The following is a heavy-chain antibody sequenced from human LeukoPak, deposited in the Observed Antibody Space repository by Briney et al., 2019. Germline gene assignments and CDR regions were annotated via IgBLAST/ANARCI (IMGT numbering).Heavy chain of an antibody. Sequence: GRSLRLSCAASGFTFSSYAMHWVRQAPGKGLEWVAVISYDGSNKYYADSVKGRFTISRDNSKNTLYLQMNSLRAEDTAVYYCARDGAAAGKGTCFDYWGQGTLVTVSS. V-gene: IGHV3-30-3*01. J-gene: IGHJ4*02. CDR1: GFTFSSYA. D-gene: IGHD6-13*01. CDR3: ARDGAAAGKGTCFDY. CDR2: ISYDGSNK.